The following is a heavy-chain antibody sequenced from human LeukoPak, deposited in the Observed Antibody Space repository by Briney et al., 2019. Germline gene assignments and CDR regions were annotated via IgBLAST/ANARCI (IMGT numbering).Heavy chain of an antibody. CDR3: ARDRGLGSTIFGVALFDY. CDR1: GFTFSSYG. CDR2: ISGSGGST. D-gene: IGHD3-3*01. J-gene: IGHJ4*02. Sequence: GGSLRLSCAASGFTFSSYGMSWVRQAPGKGLEWVSAISGSGGSTYYADSVKGRFTISRDNAKNSLYLQMNSLRAEDTAVYYCARDRGLGSTIFGVALFDYWGQGTLVTVSS. V-gene: IGHV3-23*01.